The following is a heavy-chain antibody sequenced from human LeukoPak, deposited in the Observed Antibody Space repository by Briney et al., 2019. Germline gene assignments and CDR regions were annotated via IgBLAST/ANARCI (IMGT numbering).Heavy chain of an antibody. J-gene: IGHJ4*02. CDR2: IYYSGSP. CDR1: GGSVSSFY. D-gene: IGHD5-18*01. V-gene: IGHV4-59*02. CDR3: ARADVDTTIWYYFDY. Sequence: SETLSLTCTVSGGSVSSFYWSWIRQPPGKGLEWIGYIYYSGSPNYNPSLKSRVTISIDTSKNQFSLKLSSVTRADTAVYYCARADVDTTIWYYFDYWGQGTLVTVSS.